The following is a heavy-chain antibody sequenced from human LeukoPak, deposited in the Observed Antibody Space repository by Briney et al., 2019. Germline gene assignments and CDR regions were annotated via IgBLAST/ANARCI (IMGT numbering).Heavy chain of an antibody. D-gene: IGHD6-19*01. V-gene: IGHV3-21*01. J-gene: IGHJ6*02. CDR2: ISSSSTYI. Sequence: PGGSLRLSCAASGFTFSTYRMNWVRQAPGKGLEWVSCISSSSTYIYSADSMKGRFTISGDNAKNSPYLQMNSLRVEDTAVYYCARAVVAGTWYSGMDVWGRGTTVTVSS. CDR3: ARAVVAGTWYSGMDV. CDR1: GFTFSTYR.